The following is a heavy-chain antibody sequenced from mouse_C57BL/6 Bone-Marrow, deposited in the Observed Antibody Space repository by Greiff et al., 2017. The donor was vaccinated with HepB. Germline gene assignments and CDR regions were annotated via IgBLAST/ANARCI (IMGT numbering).Heavy chain of an antibody. J-gene: IGHJ3*01. D-gene: IGHD3-2*02. CDR1: GFNIKDDY. Sequence: VQLKESGAELVRPGASVKLSCTASGFNIKDDYMHWVKQRPEQGLEWIGWIDPENGDTEYASKFQGKATITADTSSNTAYLQLSSLTSEDTAVYYCTTSSSGYVAYWGQGTLVTVS. CDR2: IDPENGDT. CDR3: TTSSSGYVAY. V-gene: IGHV14-4*01.